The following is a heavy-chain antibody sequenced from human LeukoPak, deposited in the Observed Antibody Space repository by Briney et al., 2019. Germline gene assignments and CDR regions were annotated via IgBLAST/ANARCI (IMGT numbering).Heavy chain of an antibody. CDR1: GFTFNNYA. CDR2: ISGSGDTT. Sequence: GGSLRLSCAASGFTFNNYAMSWVRQAPGKGLEWVSAISGSGDTTYYADSVKGRFTISRDNSKNTVSLQMNSLRAEDTAVFYCAKGYCTSTACYGTYWGQGTLVTVSS. D-gene: IGHD2-2*01. CDR3: AKGYCTSTACYGTY. V-gene: IGHV3-23*01. J-gene: IGHJ4*02.